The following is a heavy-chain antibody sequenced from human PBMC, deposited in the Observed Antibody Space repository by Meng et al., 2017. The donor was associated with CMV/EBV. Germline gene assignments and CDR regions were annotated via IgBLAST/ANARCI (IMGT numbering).Heavy chain of an antibody. D-gene: IGHD6-13*01. J-gene: IGHJ4*02. CDR3: ASMAAPGSESDF. CDR2: INSGGSST. V-gene: IGHV3-74*01. CDR1: GFTFSNYW. Sequence: GESLKISCAASGFTFSNYWMHWVRQAPGKGLVWVSRINSGGSSTTYADSVKGRFTISRDNAKNTLYLQMNSLRAEDTAVYYCASMAAPGSESDFWGQGTLVTVSS.